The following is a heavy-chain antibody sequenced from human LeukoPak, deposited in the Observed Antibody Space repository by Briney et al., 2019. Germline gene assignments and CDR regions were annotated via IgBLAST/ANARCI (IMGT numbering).Heavy chain of an antibody. V-gene: IGHV3-23*01. Sequence: GGSLGLSCAASGFTFSSYWMSWVRQAPGKGLEWVSAISGSGGSTYYADSVKGRFTISRDNSKNTLYLQMNSLRAEDTAVYYCAKGGLGRYPFDYWGQGTLVTVSS. CDR2: ISGSGGST. J-gene: IGHJ4*02. D-gene: IGHD3/OR15-3a*01. CDR1: GFTFSSYW. CDR3: AKGGLGRYPFDY.